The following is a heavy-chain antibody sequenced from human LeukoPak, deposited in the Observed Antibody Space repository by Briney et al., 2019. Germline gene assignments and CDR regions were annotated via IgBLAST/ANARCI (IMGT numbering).Heavy chain of an antibody. D-gene: IGHD2-15*01. CDR2: ISYDGSNK. V-gene: IGHV3-30-3*02. J-gene: IGHJ1*01. CDR3: AKPPGSGRNEYFQH. Sequence: GGSLRLSCAASGFTFSSYAMHWVRQAPGKGLEWVAVISYDGSNKYYADSVKGRFTISRDNSKNTLYLQMNSLRAEDTAVYYCAKPPGSGRNEYFQHWGQGTLVTVSS. CDR1: GFTFSSYA.